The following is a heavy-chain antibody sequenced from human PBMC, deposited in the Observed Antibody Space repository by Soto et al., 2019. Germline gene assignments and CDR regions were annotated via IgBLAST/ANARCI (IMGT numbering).Heavy chain of an antibody. CDR2: ISYDGSNK. Sequence: QVQLVESGGGVVQPGRSLRLSCVASGFTFSSYAMHWVRQAPGKGLEWVAVISYDGSNKYYADSVKGRFTISRDNSKTLELQMNSLSAENTAVYYCVRDKSPYSSGWHNRHFDYWGQGTLVTVSS. V-gene: IGHV3-30-3*01. CDR3: VRDKSPYSSGWHNRHFDY. CDR1: GFTFSSYA. J-gene: IGHJ4*02. D-gene: IGHD6-19*01.